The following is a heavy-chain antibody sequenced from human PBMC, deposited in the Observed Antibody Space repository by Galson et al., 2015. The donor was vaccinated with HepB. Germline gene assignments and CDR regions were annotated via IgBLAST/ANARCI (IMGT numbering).Heavy chain of an antibody. J-gene: IGHJ5*02. CDR3: ARGVGSFYQPGSYRRDWFDP. CDR1: AFSFSNYA. D-gene: IGHD3-16*02. V-gene: IGHV3-30-3*01. CDR2: ISYDGGRQ. Sequence: SLRLSCAASAFSFSNYAMYWFRQSPGKGLEWVAFISYDGGRQYYADSVKGRFTISRDNSENTLFLEMNSPRSDDTAVYHCARGVGSFYQPGSYRRDWFDPWGPGTPVTVSS.